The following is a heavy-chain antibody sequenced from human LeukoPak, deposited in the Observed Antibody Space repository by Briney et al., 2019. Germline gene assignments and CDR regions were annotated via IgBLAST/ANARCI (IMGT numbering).Heavy chain of an antibody. J-gene: IGHJ3*02. V-gene: IGHV3-30-3*01. CDR3: ARDPVNPIFGAQDAFDI. D-gene: IGHD3-3*01. CDR1: GFTFSSYA. Sequence: PGGSLRLSCAASGFTFSSYAMHWVRQAPGKGLEWVAVISYDGSNKYYADSVKGRFTIFRDNSKNTLYLQMNSLRAEDTAVYYCARDPVNPIFGAQDAFDIWGQGTMVTVSS. CDR2: ISYDGSNK.